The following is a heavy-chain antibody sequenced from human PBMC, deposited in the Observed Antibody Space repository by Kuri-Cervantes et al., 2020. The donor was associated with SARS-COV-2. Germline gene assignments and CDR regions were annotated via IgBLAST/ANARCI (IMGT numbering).Heavy chain of an antibody. J-gene: IGHJ3*02. CDR2: ISYDGSNK. Sequence: GESLKISCAASGFTFSSYAMHWVRQAPGKGLEWVAVISYDGSNKYYADSVKGRFTISRDNSKNTLYLQMNSLRAEDTAVYYCAREALSGEDCSSTSCDAFDIWGQGTTVTVSS. CDR3: AREALSGEDCSSTSCDAFDI. V-gene: IGHV3-30-3*01. D-gene: IGHD2-2*01. CDR1: GFTFSSYA.